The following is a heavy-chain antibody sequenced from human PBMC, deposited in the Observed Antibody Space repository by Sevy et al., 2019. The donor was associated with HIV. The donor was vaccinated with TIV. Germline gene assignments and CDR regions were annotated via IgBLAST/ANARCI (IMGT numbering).Heavy chain of an antibody. D-gene: IGHD3-16*01. J-gene: IGHJ4*02. CDR1: GLTFTTTG. CDR2: VTSDGAT. V-gene: IGHV3-23*01. CDR3: AGGDTTMITDLDY. Sequence: GGSLRLSCVASGLTFTTTGMSWVRQAPGKGLEWIAGVTSDGATYYADSVRDRFTVSRDNSKNTLYLQLNSLRADDTAVFYCAGGDTTMITDLDYWGQGTLVTVSS.